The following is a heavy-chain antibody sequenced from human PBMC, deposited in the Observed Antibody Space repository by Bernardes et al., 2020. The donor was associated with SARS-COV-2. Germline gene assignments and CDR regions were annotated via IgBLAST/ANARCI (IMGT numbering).Heavy chain of an antibody. CDR3: VRGTGNYGDWDN. CDR1: GFTFSSHW. V-gene: IGHV3-74*01. J-gene: IGHJ4*02. Sequence: GGSLRLSCVGSGFTFSSHWMHWVRQAPGKGLVWVSRINAGATGTNYPDSVQGRFTVSRDNAKNTLYLPMNSLTAEDTAVYYCVRGTGNYGDWDNWGQGTLVTVSS. D-gene: IGHD4-17*01. CDR2: INAGATGT.